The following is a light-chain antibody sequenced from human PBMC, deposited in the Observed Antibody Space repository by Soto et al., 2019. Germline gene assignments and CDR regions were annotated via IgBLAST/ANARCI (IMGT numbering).Light chain of an antibody. CDR2: GAS. Sequence: EIVMTQSPATLSVSPGERATLSCRASQSVSSNLAWYQQKPGQAPRLLISGASTRATGIPARFSGSGSGTEFTHTISSLLSEDFAVYYCQHYNNWPFTFGPGTKVDIK. J-gene: IGKJ3*01. CDR1: QSVSSN. CDR3: QHYNNWPFT. V-gene: IGKV3-15*01.